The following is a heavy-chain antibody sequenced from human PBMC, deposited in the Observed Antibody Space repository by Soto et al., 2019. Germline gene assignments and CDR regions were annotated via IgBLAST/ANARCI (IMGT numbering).Heavy chain of an antibody. CDR1: GFTFSSYG. V-gene: IGHV3-30*18. CDR3: AKGFPAVRGVIPYYYYGMDV. CDR2: ISYDGSNK. D-gene: IGHD3-10*01. Sequence: LRLSCAASGFTFSSYGMHWVRQAPGKGLEWVAVISYDGSNKYYADSVKGRFTISRDNSKNTLYLQMNSLRAEDTAVYYCAKGFPAVRGVIPYYYYGMDVWGQGTTVTVS. J-gene: IGHJ6*02.